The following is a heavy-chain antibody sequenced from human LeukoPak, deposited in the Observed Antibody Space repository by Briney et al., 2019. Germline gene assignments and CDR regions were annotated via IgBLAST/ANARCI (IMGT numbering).Heavy chain of an antibody. D-gene: IGHD6-13*01. CDR1: GFTFSSYA. J-gene: IGHJ4*02. V-gene: IGHV3-15*01. CDR3: TTGRSSSWPDY. CDR2: IRSKTARGTT. Sequence: PGGSLGLSCAASGFTFSSYAMSWVSQAQGKGLEWVGRIRSKTARGTTDYAAPVKGRFTVSRDDSKNTPYLQMNSLQTEDTAVYYCTTGRSSSWPDYWGQGTLVTVSS.